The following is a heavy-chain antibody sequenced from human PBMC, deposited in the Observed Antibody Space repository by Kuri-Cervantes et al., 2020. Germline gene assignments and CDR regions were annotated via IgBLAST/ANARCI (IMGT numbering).Heavy chain of an antibody. Sequence: SETLSLTCTVSGGSISSYYWSWIRQPAGKGLEWIGYIYYSGSTYYNPSLKSRVTISVDTSKNQFSLKLSSVTAADTAVYYCAREITMVRGGLDYWGQGTLVTVSS. V-gene: IGHV4-59*06. J-gene: IGHJ4*02. CDR3: AREITMVRGGLDY. D-gene: IGHD3-10*01. CDR1: GGSISSYY. CDR2: IYYSGST.